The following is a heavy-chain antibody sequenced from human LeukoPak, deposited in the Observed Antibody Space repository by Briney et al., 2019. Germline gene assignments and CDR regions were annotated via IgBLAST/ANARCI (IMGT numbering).Heavy chain of an antibody. J-gene: IGHJ5*02. Sequence: SVKVSCKASGGTFSSYAISWVRQAPGQGLEWMGGITPIFGTANYAQKFQGRVTITADESTSTAYMELSSLRSEDTAVYYCVSSSTSWDWFDPWGQGTLVTVSS. V-gene: IGHV1-69*13. CDR1: GGTFSSYA. D-gene: IGHD2-2*01. CDR3: VSSSTSWDWFDP. CDR2: ITPIFGTA.